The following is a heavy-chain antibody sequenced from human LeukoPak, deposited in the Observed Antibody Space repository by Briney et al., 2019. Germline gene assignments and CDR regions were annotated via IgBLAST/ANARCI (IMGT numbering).Heavy chain of an antibody. Sequence: GGSLRLFCAVSGFTFSNYAINWVRQAPGKGLECLSYIGSNGHDKLYAYSVEGRFTNSIDTAKNSVYLQMNRLRDEDTGLYCCARDLNGDEDFDYWGQGTLVTVSS. D-gene: IGHD2-8*01. CDR3: ARDLNGDEDFDY. CDR1: GFTFSNYA. J-gene: IGHJ4*01. CDR2: IGSNGHDK. V-gene: IGHV3-48*03.